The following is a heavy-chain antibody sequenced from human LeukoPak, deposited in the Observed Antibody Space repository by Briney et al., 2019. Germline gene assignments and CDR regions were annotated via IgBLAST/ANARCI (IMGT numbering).Heavy chain of an antibody. CDR3: ARDPLLQQLVPGFDY. Sequence: GGSLRLSCAASGFTFSSYSMNWVRPAPGKGLEWVSSISSSSSSIYYADSVQGRFTISRDNAKNSLYLQMNSLRAEDTAVYCCARDPLLQQLVPGFDYWGQGTLVTVSS. CDR2: ISSSSSSI. J-gene: IGHJ4*02. CDR1: GFTFSSYS. D-gene: IGHD6-13*01. V-gene: IGHV3-21*01.